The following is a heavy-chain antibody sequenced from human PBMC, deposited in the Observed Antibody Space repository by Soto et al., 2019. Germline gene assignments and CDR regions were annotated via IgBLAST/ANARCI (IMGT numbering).Heavy chain of an antibody. CDR2: IYYSGST. V-gene: IGHV4-39*01. CDR1: GGSISSSSYY. J-gene: IGHJ6*02. Sequence: SETLSLTCAVSGGSISSSSYYWGWIRQPPGKGLEWIGSIYYSGSTYYNPSLKSRVTISVDTSKNQFSLKLSSVTAADTAVYYCARTYCISTSCYAGGYYYYYGMDVWGQGTTVTVSS. CDR3: ARTYCISTSCYAGGYYYYYGMDV. D-gene: IGHD2-2*01.